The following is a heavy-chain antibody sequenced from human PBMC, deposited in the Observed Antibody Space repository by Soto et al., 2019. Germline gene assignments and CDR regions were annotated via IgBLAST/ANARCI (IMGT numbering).Heavy chain of an antibody. CDR2: IWYDGSNK. CDR3: ARADCTGAYCYSWPFNYGVDV. Sequence: GGSPRLSCTTSGFTFNTYAMHWVRQAPGKGLEWVAIIWYDGSNKYYADSVKGRFTISRDNSRNTLYLQMNSLRAEDTALYYCARADCTGAYCYSWPFNYGVDVWGQGTTVTVSS. V-gene: IGHV3-33*08. D-gene: IGHD2-15*01. J-gene: IGHJ6*02. CDR1: GFTFNTYA.